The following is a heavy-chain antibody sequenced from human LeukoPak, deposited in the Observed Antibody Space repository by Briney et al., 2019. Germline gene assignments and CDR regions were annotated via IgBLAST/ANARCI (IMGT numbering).Heavy chain of an antibody. D-gene: IGHD1-14*01. CDR1: GFTFTSST. V-gene: IGHV1-58*02. J-gene: IGHJ3*02. CDR3: AAAASYKSEKIDTFEI. CDR2: IVVDSDKT. Sequence: ASVKVSCKASGFTFTSSTMQWVRQARGQRLEWIGWIVVDSDKTNYAQKFQERVTVTRDMSTNTAYMELSSLRSEDTAVYYCAAAASYKSEKIDTFEIWGQGTMVSVSS.